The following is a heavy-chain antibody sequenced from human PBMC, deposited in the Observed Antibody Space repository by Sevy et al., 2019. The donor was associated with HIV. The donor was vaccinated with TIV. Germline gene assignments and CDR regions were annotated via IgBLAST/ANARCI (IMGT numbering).Heavy chain of an antibody. D-gene: IGHD4-4*01. J-gene: IGHJ5*02. CDR3: VRDRSTTNWFDP. CDR1: GFTFSNYW. Sequence: GGSLRLSCVVSGFTFSNYWMHWVRQAPGKGLVWVSRISRDGSGTIYADSVKGRFTISRDNANNTLYLKMNSLRAEDTAVYYCVRDRSTTNWFDPWGQGTLVTVSS. CDR2: ISRDGSGT. V-gene: IGHV3-74*01.